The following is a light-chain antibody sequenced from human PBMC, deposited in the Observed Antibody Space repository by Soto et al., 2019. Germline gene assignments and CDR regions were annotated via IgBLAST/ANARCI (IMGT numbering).Light chain of an antibody. CDR1: SSDVGGYHY. CDR2: DVI. V-gene: IGLV2-14*01. CDR3: SSYTTSSTSVV. J-gene: IGLJ2*01. Sequence: QSALTQPASVSGSPGQSIAISCTGTSSDVGGYHYISWYQQHPGKAPKLMIYDVINRPSGVSNRFSGSKSGNTASLTISGLQAEDEADYYCSSYTTSSTSVVFGGGTKLTVL.